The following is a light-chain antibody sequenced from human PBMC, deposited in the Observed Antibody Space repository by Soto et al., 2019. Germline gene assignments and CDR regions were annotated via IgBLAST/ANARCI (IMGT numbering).Light chain of an antibody. CDR1: QPISRW. Sequence: DIQMTQSPSTLSGSVGDRVTIPCRASQPISRWLDGYQQKHGKAAKLMIYKASTLKSGVPSRFSGSVSGTELTLNISSMQTDDFETYYCLQDNDYPRTLGHGTKVYIK. CDR2: KAS. CDR3: LQDNDYPRT. V-gene: IGKV1-5*03. J-gene: IGKJ1*01.